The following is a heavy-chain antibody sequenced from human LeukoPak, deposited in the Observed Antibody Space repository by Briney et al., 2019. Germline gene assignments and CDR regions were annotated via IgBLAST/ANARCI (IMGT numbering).Heavy chain of an antibody. V-gene: IGHV1-18*01. CDR3: ARGAYCSSTSCLDY. J-gene: IGHJ4*02. CDR2: ISAYNGNT. CDR1: GYTFTSYG. D-gene: IGHD2-2*01. Sequence: ASVKVSCKASGYTFTSYGISWVRQAPGQGLEWMGWISAYNGNTDYAQKLQGRVTMTTDTSTSTAYMELRSLRSDDTAVYYCARGAYCSSTSCLDYWGQGTLVTVSS.